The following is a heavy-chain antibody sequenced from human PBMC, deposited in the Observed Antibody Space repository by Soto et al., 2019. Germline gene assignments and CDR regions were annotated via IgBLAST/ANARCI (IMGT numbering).Heavy chain of an antibody. V-gene: IGHV4-61*08. CDR2: TCHRGST. J-gene: IGHJ4*02. CDR3: ATACNGDDWNGYSPQGYFYN. Sequence: GTLSLTCTFSPGPVSGRACYWSWIRQSPGKGLVWIGYTCHRGSTKYNPSLKSRATISVDTSTKRFSPKLTSVTAADTAVYYCATACNGDDWNGYSPQGYFYNWGRGTQVTESS. D-gene: IGHD3-3*01. CDR1: PGPVSGRACY.